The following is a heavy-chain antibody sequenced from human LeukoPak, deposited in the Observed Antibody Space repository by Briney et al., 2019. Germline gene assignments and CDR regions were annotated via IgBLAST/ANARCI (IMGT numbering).Heavy chain of an antibody. CDR3: ARVRGLGVITPYLDY. D-gene: IGHD3-16*02. V-gene: IGHV4-59*08. Sequence: SETLPLTCAVYGGYFSSDHWGWIRQPPGKGLEWIGCVSYRGSTNYNPSLESRVTISLDTSKNQFALKLSSVTAADTAVYYCARVRGLGVITPYLDYWGQGTLVTVSS. J-gene: IGHJ4*02. CDR2: VSYRGST. CDR1: GGYFSSDH.